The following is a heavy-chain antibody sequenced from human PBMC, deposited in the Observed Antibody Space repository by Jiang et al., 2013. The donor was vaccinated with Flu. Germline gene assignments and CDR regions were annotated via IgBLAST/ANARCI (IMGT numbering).Heavy chain of an antibody. CDR3: ASKTGTAGVDAFDI. D-gene: IGHD1-7*01. V-gene: IGHV5-51*01. CDR2: IFPRDSET. CDR1: GYSFTSYW. Sequence: ISCKGSGYSFTSYWIGWVRQMPGKGLEWMGIIFPRDSETRYSPSFQGQVTISADKSISTAYLQWSSLKASDTAMYYCASKTGTAGVDAFDIWGQGTMVTVSS. J-gene: IGHJ3*02.